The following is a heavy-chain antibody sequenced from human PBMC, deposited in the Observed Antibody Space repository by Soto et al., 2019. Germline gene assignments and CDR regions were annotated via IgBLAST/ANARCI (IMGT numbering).Heavy chain of an antibody. V-gene: IGHV3-21*01. CDR2: ISSSSSYI. CDR3: ARDRVIVAATTHYYYGMDV. CDR1: GFTFSSYS. D-gene: IGHD1-26*01. J-gene: IGHJ6*02. Sequence: ESGGGLVKPGGSLRLACAACGFTFSSYSMKWVRQAPGKGLEWVSSISSSSSYIYYADSVKGRFTISRDNAKNSLYLQMNSLRAEDTAVYYCARDRVIVAATTHYYYGMDVWGQGTTVTVSS.